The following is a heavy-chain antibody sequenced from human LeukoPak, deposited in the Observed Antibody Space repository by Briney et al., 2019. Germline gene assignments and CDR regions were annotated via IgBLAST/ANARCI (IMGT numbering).Heavy chain of an antibody. CDR3: ARELAYCSGGSCTLGAFDI. Sequence: SETLSLTCTVSGYSISSGYYWGWIRQPPGKGREWIGSIHHSGSAYYNPSLKSRVTISVDTSKNQFSLKLSSVTAADTAVYYCARELAYCSGGSCTLGAFDIWGQGTMVTVSS. D-gene: IGHD2-15*01. V-gene: IGHV4-38-2*02. CDR2: IHHSGSA. CDR1: GYSISSGYY. J-gene: IGHJ3*02.